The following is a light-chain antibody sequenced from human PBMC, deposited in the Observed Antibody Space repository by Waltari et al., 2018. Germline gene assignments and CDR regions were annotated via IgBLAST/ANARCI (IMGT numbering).Light chain of an antibody. J-gene: IGKJ5*01. CDR1: QSVRNTY. V-gene: IGKV3-20*01. Sequence: EIVLTQSPGTLSLSPGERATLSCRASQSVRNTYLAWYQQKVGQAPRLLISGASSRATGIPDRCSGSGSGTDFTLTINRLEPEDFAVFYCQQYGTLPITFGQGTRLELK. CDR3: QQYGTLPIT. CDR2: GAS.